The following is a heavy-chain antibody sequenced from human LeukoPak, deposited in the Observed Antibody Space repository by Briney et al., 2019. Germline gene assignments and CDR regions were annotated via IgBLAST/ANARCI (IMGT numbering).Heavy chain of an antibody. Sequence: ASVKVSCKASGGTFSSYAISWVRQAPGQGLEWMGGIIPIFGTANYAQKFQGRVTITADKSMSTAYMELSSLRSEDTAVYYCASSGYSYGAYYFDYWGQGTLVTVSS. V-gene: IGHV1-69*06. J-gene: IGHJ4*02. CDR2: IIPIFGTA. D-gene: IGHD5-18*01. CDR3: ASSGYSYGAYYFDY. CDR1: GGTFSSYA.